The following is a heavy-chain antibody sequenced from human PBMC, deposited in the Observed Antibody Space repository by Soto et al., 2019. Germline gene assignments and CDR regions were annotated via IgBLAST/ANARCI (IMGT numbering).Heavy chain of an antibody. CDR2: IIPIFGTA. CDR1: GGTFSSYA. D-gene: IGHD5-12*01. Sequence: QVQLVQSGAEVKKPGSSVKVSCKASGGTFSSYAISWVRQAPGQGLEWMGGIIPIFGTANYAQKFQGRVTITADESTSTAYMELSSLRSEDTAVYYCARGDIRSGYDYYYYGMDVWGQGTTVTVSS. J-gene: IGHJ6*02. CDR3: ARGDIRSGYDYYYYGMDV. V-gene: IGHV1-69*12.